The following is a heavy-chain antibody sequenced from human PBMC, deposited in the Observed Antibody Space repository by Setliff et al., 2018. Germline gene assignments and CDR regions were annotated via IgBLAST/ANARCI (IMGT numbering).Heavy chain of an antibody. J-gene: IGHJ6*03. V-gene: IGHV3-33*01. Sequence: GSLRLSCAASGFTFSSYGMHWVRQAPGKGLEWVAVIWYDGSNKYYADSVKGRFTISRDNSKNTVYLQMNSLRAEDTAVYYCARVIYFYYMDVWGKGTTVTVSS. CDR2: IWYDGSNK. CDR3: ARVIYFYYMDV. CDR1: GFTFSSYG.